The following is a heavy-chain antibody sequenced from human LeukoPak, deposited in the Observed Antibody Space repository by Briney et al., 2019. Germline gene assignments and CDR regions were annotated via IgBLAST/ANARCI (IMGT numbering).Heavy chain of an antibody. V-gene: IGHV4-30-4*01. CDR1: GGSISSGDYY. CDR2: IYYSGST. Sequence: SETLSLTCTVSGGSISSGDYYWSWIRQPPGKGLEWIGYIYYSGSTYYNPSLKSRVTISVDTSKNQFSLKLSSVTAADTAVYYCASSYYYDSSGYTPIDYRGQGTLVTVSS. J-gene: IGHJ4*02. D-gene: IGHD3-22*01. CDR3: ASSYYYDSSGYTPIDY.